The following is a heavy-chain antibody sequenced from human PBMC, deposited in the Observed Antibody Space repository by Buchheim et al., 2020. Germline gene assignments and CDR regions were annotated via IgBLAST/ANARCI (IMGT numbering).Heavy chain of an antibody. CDR2: IYSGGST. Sequence: EVQLVESGGGVVQPGRSLRLSCAASGFTVSSNYMSWVRQAPGKGLEWVSVIYSGGSTYYADSVKGRFTISRDNSKNTLYLQMNSLRAEDTAVYYCARDVRGYSYGGYDYWGQGTL. J-gene: IGHJ4*02. V-gene: IGHV3-66*02. CDR3: ARDVRGYSYGGYDY. CDR1: GFTVSSNY. D-gene: IGHD5-18*01.